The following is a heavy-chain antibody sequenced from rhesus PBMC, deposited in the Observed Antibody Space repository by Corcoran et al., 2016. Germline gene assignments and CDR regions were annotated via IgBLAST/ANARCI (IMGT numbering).Heavy chain of an antibody. CDR1: GGCISSSY. CDR2: IPGRGSRP. J-gene: IGHJ4*01. CDR3: ARAGSQPSFDY. D-gene: IGHD5-42*01. Sequence: QLKLQESGPGLVKPSETLSVTCAVSGGCISSSYWSWMRQAPGRGLGGIGDIPGRGSRPNNNPALKRRGTLAGDTAKNQLLLKLSFGTAADTAVYYCARAGSQPSFDYWGQGVLVTVSS. V-gene: IGHV4-169*01.